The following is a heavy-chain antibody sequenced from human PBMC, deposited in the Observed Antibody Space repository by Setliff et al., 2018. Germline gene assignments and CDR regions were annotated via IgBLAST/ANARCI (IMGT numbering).Heavy chain of an antibody. J-gene: IGHJ4*02. Sequence: SETLSLTCSVSGGSITSDYWSWIRQPPGKGLEWIGYMYGSGRTNYNPSLKSRVTISTGTSKNQFSLKLNSVTAADTAVYYCTRGDTSTFWDWGQGTLVTVSS. D-gene: IGHD3-16*01. CDR1: GGSITSDY. CDR2: MYGSGRT. V-gene: IGHV4-59*01. CDR3: TRGDTSTFWD.